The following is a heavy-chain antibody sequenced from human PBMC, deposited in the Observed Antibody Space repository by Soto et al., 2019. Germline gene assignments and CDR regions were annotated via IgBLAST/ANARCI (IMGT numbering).Heavy chain of an antibody. CDR3: ARGLAYYDMLTGSRYNWFEP. Sequence: ASVKVSCKASGYTFTSYDINWVRQATGQGLEWMGWMNPNSGNTGYAQKFQGRVTMTRNTSISTAYMELSSLRSEDTAVYYCARGLAYYDMLTGSRYNWFEPGGQGTLVTVSS. J-gene: IGHJ5*02. CDR2: MNPNSGNT. V-gene: IGHV1-8*01. D-gene: IGHD3-9*01. CDR1: GYTFTSYD.